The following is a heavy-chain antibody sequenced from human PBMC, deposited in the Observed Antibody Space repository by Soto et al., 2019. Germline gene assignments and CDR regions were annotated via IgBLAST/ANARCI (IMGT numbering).Heavy chain of an antibody. CDR1: GFTLSDYY. Sequence: EVKLVESGGGLVQPGGSLRLSCAVSGFTLSDYYIDWVRQAPGKGLEWLARSRDKANSFSTDYAASVKCRLSISRDDSVRSVFLQMNSLRIEDSALYYCARTKSYGAYDVWGQGTVVIVSS. CDR2: SRDKANSFST. CDR3: ARTKSYGAYDV. D-gene: IGHD3-10*01. V-gene: IGHV3-72*01. J-gene: IGHJ3*01.